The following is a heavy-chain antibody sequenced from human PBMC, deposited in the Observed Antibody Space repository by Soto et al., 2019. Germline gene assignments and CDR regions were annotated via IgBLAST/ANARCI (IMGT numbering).Heavy chain of an antibody. CDR2: ISGSGGST. J-gene: IGHJ6*02. CDR1: GFTFSSYA. Sequence: GGSLRLSCAASGFTFSSYAMSWVRQAPGKGLEWVSAISGSGGSTYYADSVKGRFTISRDNSKNTLYLQINSLRGEDTAVYYCAKNLKSYYYSGMDVWGQGTTVTVSS. CDR3: AKNLKSYYYSGMDV. V-gene: IGHV3-23*01.